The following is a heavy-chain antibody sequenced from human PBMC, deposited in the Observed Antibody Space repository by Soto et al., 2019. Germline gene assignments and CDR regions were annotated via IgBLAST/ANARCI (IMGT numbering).Heavy chain of an antibody. J-gene: IGHJ4*02. Sequence: PSETLSLTCAVEGGSFNDDYWSWIRQHPGKGLEWIGYIYYSGSTYYNPSLKSRVTISVDKSKNQFSLKLSSVTAADTAVYYCARIAVAGTRFDYWGQGTLVTVSS. D-gene: IGHD6-19*01. V-gene: IGHV4-59*12. CDR1: GGSFNDDY. CDR2: IYYSGST. CDR3: ARIAVAGTRFDY.